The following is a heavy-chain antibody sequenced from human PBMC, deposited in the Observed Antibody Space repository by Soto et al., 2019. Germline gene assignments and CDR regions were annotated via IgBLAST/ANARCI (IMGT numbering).Heavy chain of an antibody. CDR1: GGSFSGYY. J-gene: IGHJ6*02. D-gene: IGHD2-2*01. Sequence: QVQLQQWGAGLLKPSETLSLTCAVYGGSFSGYYWSWIRQPPGKGLEWIGEINHSGSTNYNPSLKSRVTISVDTSKNQFSLKLSSVTAADTAVYYCARGYRNCSSTSCPIYYYYGMDVWGQGTTVTVSS. CDR2: INHSGST. V-gene: IGHV4-34*01. CDR3: ARGYRNCSSTSCPIYYYYGMDV.